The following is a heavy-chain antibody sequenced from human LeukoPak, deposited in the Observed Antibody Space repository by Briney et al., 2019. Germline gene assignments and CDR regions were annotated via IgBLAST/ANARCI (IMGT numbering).Heavy chain of an antibody. Sequence: ASVKVSCKASGYTFTSYDINWVRQATGQGLEWMGWMNPNSGNTGYAQKFQGRVTMTRNTSISTAYMELSSLRSEDTAVYYCARIAVWFGELLGNYYGMDVWGQGTTVTVSS. V-gene: IGHV1-8*01. CDR2: MNPNSGNT. J-gene: IGHJ6*02. CDR1: GYTFTSYD. D-gene: IGHD3-10*01. CDR3: ARIAVWFGELLGNYYGMDV.